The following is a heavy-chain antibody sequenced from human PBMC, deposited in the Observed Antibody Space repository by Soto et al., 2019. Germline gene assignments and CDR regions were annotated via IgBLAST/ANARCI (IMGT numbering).Heavy chain of an antibody. CDR1: GSSISSGDYY. D-gene: IGHD4-17*01. CDR3: ARGTDYGDYGRYFDY. J-gene: IGHJ4*02. CDR2: IYYSGST. Sequence: PSETLSLTCTVSGSSISSGDYYGSLILQPPGKGLEWIGYIYYSGSTYYNPSLKSRVTISVDTSKNHFSLKLSSVTAADTAVYYCARGTDYGDYGRYFDYWGQGTLVNVSS. V-gene: IGHV4-30-4*01.